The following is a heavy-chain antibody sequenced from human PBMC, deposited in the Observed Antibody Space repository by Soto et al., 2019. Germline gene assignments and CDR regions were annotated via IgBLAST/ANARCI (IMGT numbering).Heavy chain of an antibody. V-gene: IGHV4-39*01. Sequence: PSETLSLTCSVSGGSISTSRSYWAWIRQPPGKGLEWLANIFYSGSTFYNPSLASRVSVSVDTSKNEFSLKLRSVTAAVTAFFYCARQPTTGDTDLWFDPWGQGTLVTVSS. J-gene: IGHJ5*02. CDR3: ARQPTTGDTDLWFDP. CDR2: IFYSGST. D-gene: IGHD2-21*01. CDR1: GGSISTSRSY.